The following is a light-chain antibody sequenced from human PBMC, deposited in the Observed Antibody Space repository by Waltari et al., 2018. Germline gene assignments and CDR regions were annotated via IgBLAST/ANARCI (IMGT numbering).Light chain of an antibody. J-gene: IGKJ4*01. CDR2: YAS. CDR3: HQSSSFPLT. CDR1: QSIGNS. Sequence: EIMLTQSPEFQSVTPREKVIITCRASQSIGNSLHWYQQKPDQSPKLLIKYASQSISGVPSRFSGSGFGTDFTLTIDSLEAEDSATYYCHQSSSFPLTFGGGIKVEFK. V-gene: IGKV6-21*02.